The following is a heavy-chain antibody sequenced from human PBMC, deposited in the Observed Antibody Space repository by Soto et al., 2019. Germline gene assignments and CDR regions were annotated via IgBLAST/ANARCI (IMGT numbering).Heavy chain of an antibody. CDR3: ARALGYSSSPCPSYYYYGMDV. CDR1: GGTFSSYA. J-gene: IGHJ6*02. CDR2: IIPVFGTA. D-gene: IGHD6-6*01. Sequence: SVKVSCKASGGTFSSYAISWVRQAPGQGLEWMGGIIPVFGTANYAQKFQGRVTITADDSTSTAYMELSSLRSEDTAVYYCARALGYSSSPCPSYYYYGMDVWGQGTTVTVSS. V-gene: IGHV1-69*13.